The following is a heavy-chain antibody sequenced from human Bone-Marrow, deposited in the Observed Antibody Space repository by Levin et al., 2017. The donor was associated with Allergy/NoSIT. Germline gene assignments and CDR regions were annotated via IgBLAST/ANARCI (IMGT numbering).Heavy chain of an antibody. Sequence: SETLSLTCPVSGDSISRYYWTWIRQPPGKGLEWIGYVYYSGSTCYKPSLKTRVTISLDTSKNQFSLNLTSVTAADTAVYYCARAVVSTLDFDSWGQGTLVTVSS. V-gene: IGHV4-59*01. D-gene: IGHD5/OR15-5a*01. CDR2: VYYSGST. J-gene: IGHJ4*02. CDR1: GDSISRYY. CDR3: ARAVVSTLDFDS.